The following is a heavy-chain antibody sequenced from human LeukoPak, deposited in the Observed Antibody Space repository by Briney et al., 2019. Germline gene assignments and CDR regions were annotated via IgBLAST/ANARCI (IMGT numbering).Heavy chain of an antibody. CDR2: IYYSGST. D-gene: IGHD5-12*01. CDR1: GGSISSICYY. CDR3: ARQTEWLRLLSFDY. V-gene: IGHV4-39*01. J-gene: IGHJ4*02. Sequence: SETLSLTCTVSGGSISSICYYWGWIRQPPGKGLEWFGSIYYSGSTYYNPSLKSRVTISVDTSKNQFSLKLSSVTAADTAVYYCARQTEWLRLLSFDYWGQGTLVTVSS.